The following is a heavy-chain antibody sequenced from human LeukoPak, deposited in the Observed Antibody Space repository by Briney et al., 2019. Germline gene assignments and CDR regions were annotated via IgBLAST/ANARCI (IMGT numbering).Heavy chain of an antibody. D-gene: IGHD4-23*01. CDR3: ARDDYGGTNFDY. Sequence: PGGSLRLSCAASGFTFSSYSMNWVRQAPGKGLEWVSSISSSSSYIYYADSVKGRFTISRENAKNSLYLQMNSLRAEDTAVYYCARDDYGGTNFDYWGQGTLVTVSS. CDR1: GFTFSSYS. CDR2: ISSSSSYI. J-gene: IGHJ4*02. V-gene: IGHV3-21*01.